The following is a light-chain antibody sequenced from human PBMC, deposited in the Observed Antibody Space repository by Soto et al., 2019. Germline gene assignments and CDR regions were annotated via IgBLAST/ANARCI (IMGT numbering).Light chain of an antibody. V-gene: IGLV2-8*01. Sequence: QSALTQPPSASGSPGQSVTISCTGTSSDMGDYNFVSWYQHHPGKAPKVMIHGVSKRPSGVPDRFSGSKSGNTASLTVSGLQAEDEADYYCCSYVRSSRPFVFGSGTKLTVL. CDR1: SSDMGDYNF. CDR2: GVS. CDR3: CSYVRSSRPFV. J-gene: IGLJ1*01.